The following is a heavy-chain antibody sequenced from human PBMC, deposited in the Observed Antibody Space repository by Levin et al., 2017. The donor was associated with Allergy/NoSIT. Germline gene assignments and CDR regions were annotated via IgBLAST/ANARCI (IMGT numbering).Heavy chain of an antibody. CDR2: SGTAGDT. Sequence: GGSLRLSCAASGFTFSNYAMNWVRQVPGKGLEWVSASGTAGDTYYADSVKGRFTISRDNSKNTLFLQMNSLRVEDTAVYHCAGKRPGLEPYGYWGRGTLVTVSS. V-gene: IGHV3-23*01. CDR1: GFTFSNYA. CDR3: AGKRPGLEPYGY. D-gene: IGHD1-1*01. J-gene: IGHJ4*02.